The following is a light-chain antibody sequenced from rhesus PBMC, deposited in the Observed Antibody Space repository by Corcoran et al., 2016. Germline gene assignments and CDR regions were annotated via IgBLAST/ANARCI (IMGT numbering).Light chain of an antibody. V-gene: IGKV3-42*03. CDR2: GAY. CDR1: QSVSSS. CDR3: QQYSNWPLT. Sequence: EIVLTQSPATLSLSPGERATLSCRASQSVSSSLAWYQQKPEQAPRLLIYGAYTRATGIPDRFSGRGSGTALTLTISRLEPEDFAVYYCQQYSNWPLTFGGGTKVEIK. J-gene: IGKJ4*01.